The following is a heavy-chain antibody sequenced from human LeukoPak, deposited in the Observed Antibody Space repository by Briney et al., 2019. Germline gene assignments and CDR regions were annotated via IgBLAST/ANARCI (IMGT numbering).Heavy chain of an antibody. J-gene: IGHJ4*02. CDR1: GGSFSGYY. CDR3: ARGLIRGGDY. V-gene: IGHV4-34*01. CDR2: INHSGST. D-gene: IGHD2-8*01. Sequence: SETLSLTCAVYGGSFSGYYRSWIRQPPGKGLEWIGEINHSGSTNYNPSLKSRVTISVDTSKNQFSLKLSSVTAADTAVYYCARGLIRGGDYWGQGTLVTVSS.